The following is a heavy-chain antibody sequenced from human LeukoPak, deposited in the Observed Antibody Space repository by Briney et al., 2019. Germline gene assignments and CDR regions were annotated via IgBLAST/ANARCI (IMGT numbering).Heavy chain of an antibody. J-gene: IGHJ4*02. V-gene: IGHV4-38-2*01. CDR2: IYHSGST. D-gene: IGHD6-13*01. CDR1: GYSISSGYY. Sequence: SETLSLTCAVSGYSISSGYYWGWIRQPPGKGLEWMGSIYHSGSTYYNPSLNSRVTISVDTSKNQFPLKLSSVTAADTAVYYCASSSWALFDYWGQGTLVTVSS. CDR3: ASSSWALFDY.